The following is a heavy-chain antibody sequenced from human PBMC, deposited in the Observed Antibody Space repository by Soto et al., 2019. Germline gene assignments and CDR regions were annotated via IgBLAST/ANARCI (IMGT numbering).Heavy chain of an antibody. V-gene: IGHV4-59*08. CDR1: GGSIDTYY. CDR2: IYYSGST. CDR3: ARGAANLHV. D-gene: IGHD6-25*01. Sequence: QVQLQESGPGLVKPSETLSLTCNVSGGSIDTYYWSWIRQPPGKGLEWIGYIYYSGSTNYNRSLPSRLTISVDTSKMQFSRMLNAVTAADTAVYYCARGAANLHVWGQGTLVTVSS. J-gene: IGHJ4*02.